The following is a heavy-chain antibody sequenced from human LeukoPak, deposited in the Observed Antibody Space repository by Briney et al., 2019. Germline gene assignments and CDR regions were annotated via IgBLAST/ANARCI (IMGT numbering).Heavy chain of an antibody. J-gene: IGHJ4*02. Sequence: ASVKVSCKASGYTFTSYDINWVRQATGQGLEWMGYMKPNSGNTGYAQKFQGRVTMTRDTSISTAYMELSSLTSEDTAVYYCATELRWKDHWGQGTLVTVSS. CDR1: GYTFTSYD. CDR2: MKPNSGNT. D-gene: IGHD4-23*01. V-gene: IGHV1-8*01. CDR3: ATELRWKDH.